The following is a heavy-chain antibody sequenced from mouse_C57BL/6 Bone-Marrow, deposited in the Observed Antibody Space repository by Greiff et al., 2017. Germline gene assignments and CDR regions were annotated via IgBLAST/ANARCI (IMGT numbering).Heavy chain of an antibody. Sequence: VKLVESGPGLVAPSQSLSITCTVSGFSLNSYGVDWVRQPPGKGLEWVGVIRGGGSTNYNSALMSRLSISKDNSKSQVFLKMNSLQTNDTAIYYCAKHVAFNYGWMDYWGQGTSVTVSS. D-gene: IGHD2-2*01. J-gene: IGHJ4*01. CDR3: AKHVAFNYGWMDY. V-gene: IGHV2-9*01. CDR2: IRGGGST. CDR1: GFSLNSYG.